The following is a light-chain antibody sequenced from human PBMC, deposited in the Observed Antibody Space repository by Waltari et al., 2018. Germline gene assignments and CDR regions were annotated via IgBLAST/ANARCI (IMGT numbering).Light chain of an antibody. CDR3: SSYSYITTLQI. CDR1: HSDIGAFDF. V-gene: IGLV2-14*01. J-gene: IGLJ1*01. Sequence: QSALTQPASVSGSLGQSPTISCTRTHSDIGAFDFVYWYQQHPGQAPKLILFDVSHRTSGISNRFSGSKSGDTASLTISGLQPEDEAEYYCSSYSYITTLQIFGTGTRLTV. CDR2: DVS.